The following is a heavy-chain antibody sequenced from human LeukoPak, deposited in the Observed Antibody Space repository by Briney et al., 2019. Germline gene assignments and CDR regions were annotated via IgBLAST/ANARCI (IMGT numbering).Heavy chain of an antibody. J-gene: IGHJ4*02. CDR3: AKAPGYSGYDPPDY. Sequence: GGSLRLSCAASGFTFSSYAMSWVRQAPGKGLEWVSAISGSGGSTYYADSVKGRFTISRDNSKNTLYLQMNSLRAEDTAVYDCAKAPGYSGYDPPDYWGQGTLVTVSS. CDR1: GFTFSSYA. V-gene: IGHV3-23*01. D-gene: IGHD5-12*01. CDR2: ISGSGGST.